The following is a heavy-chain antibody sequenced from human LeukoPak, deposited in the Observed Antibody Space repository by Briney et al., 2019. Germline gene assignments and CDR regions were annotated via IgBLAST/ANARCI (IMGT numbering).Heavy chain of an antibody. Sequence: PGGSLRLSCAASGFTFSSYAMSWVRQAPGKGLEWVSAISGSGGSTYYADSVKGRFTISRDNSKNTLYLQMNSLRAEDTAVYYCAKDSPQNEYDFWSGYPPHDYWGQGTLVTVSS. CDR1: GFTFSSYA. D-gene: IGHD3-3*01. J-gene: IGHJ4*02. V-gene: IGHV3-23*01. CDR2: ISGSGGST. CDR3: AKDSPQNEYDFWSGYPPHDY.